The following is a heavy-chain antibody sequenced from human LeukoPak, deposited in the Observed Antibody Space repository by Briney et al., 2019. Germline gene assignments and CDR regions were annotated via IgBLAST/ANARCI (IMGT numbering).Heavy chain of an antibody. D-gene: IGHD1-26*01. CDR1: GYTFTGCY. V-gene: IGHV1-2*02. CDR3: ARDTIVGATYWFDP. J-gene: IGHJ5*02. CDR2: INPNSGGT. Sequence: ASVKVSCKASGYTFTGCYMHWVRQAPGQGLEWMGWINPNSGGTNYAQKFQGRVTMTRDTSISTAYMELSRLRSDDTAAYYCARDTIVGATYWFDPWGQGTLVTVSS.